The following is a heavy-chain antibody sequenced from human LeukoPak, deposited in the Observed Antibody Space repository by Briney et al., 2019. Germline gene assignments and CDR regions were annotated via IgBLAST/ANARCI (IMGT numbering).Heavy chain of an antibody. V-gene: IGHV3-48*03. CDR2: ISSSSTTI. CDR1: GFTFSSYE. CDR3: ARDHYYYYMDV. J-gene: IGHJ6*03. Sequence: GGSLRLSCAASGFTFSSYEMNWVRQAPGKGLEWVSYISSSSTTIHYADSVKGRFTISRDNAKNSLYLQMNSLRAEDTAVYYCARDHYYYYMDVWGKGTTVTVSS.